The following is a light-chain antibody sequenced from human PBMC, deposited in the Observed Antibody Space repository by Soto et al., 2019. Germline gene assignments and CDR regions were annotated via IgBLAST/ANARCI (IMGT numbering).Light chain of an antibody. CDR3: QTWGTGPWV. V-gene: IGLV4-69*01. CDR2: LNSDGSH. J-gene: IGLJ3*02. Sequence: QLVLTQSPSAYASLGASVKLTCTLRSGHNTYAIAWHQQQPEKGPRYLMKLNSDGSHSKGDGIPDRFSGSSSGAERYLTISSLQSEDEADYYCQTWGTGPWVFGGGTKLPV. CDR1: SGHNTYA.